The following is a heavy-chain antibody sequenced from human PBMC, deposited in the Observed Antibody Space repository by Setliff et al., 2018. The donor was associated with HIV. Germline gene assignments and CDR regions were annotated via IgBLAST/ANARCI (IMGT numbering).Heavy chain of an antibody. CDR2: ISYTGIT. CDR1: GGSISRGSYS. CDR3: ARRIDNSGTFPDKNWFDT. Sequence: PSETLSLTCTVSGGSISRGSYSWGWIRQPPGKGLEWIGSISYTGITNYNPSLKSRVTMSIDTSKNQFSLKLTSVTAADTAVYYCARRIDNSGTFPDKNWFDTWGQGSLVTVSS. V-gene: IGHV4-39*07. J-gene: IGHJ5*02. D-gene: IGHD3-10*01.